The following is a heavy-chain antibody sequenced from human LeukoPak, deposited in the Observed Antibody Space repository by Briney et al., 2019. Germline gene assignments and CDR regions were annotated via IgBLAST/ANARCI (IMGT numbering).Heavy chain of an antibody. V-gene: IGHV4-34*10. D-gene: IGHD3-16*02. CDR2: IYYSGST. CDR3: ARNAYDYVWGSYRSSPGAFDI. CDR1: GGSFSGYY. J-gene: IGHJ3*02. Sequence: PSETLPLTCAVYGGSFSGYYWSWIRQPPGKGLEWIGYIYYSGSTYYKPSLKSRVTMSVDTSKNQFSLKLSSVTAVDTAVYYCARNAYDYVWGSYRSSPGAFDIWGQGTMVTVSS.